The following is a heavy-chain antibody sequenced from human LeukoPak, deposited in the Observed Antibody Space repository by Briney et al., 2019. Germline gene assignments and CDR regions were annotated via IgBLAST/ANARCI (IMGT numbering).Heavy chain of an antibody. D-gene: IGHD5-12*01. Sequence: GGSLRLSCAASGFTVSSNYMSWVRQAPGKGLEWVSVIYSGGSTYYADSVKGRFTISRDNSKNTLYLQMNSLRSEDTAVYYCARGPGGYSGYDVPLDFDYWGQGTLVTVSS. J-gene: IGHJ4*02. CDR2: IYSGGST. CDR3: ARGPGGYSGYDVPLDFDY. V-gene: IGHV3-53*05. CDR1: GFTVSSNY.